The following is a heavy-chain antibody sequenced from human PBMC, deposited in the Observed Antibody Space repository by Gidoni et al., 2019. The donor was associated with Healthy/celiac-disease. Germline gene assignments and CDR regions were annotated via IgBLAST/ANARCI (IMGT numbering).Heavy chain of an antibody. J-gene: IGHJ6*02. CDR3: ARDLSISFLEWPRAHGMDV. D-gene: IGHD3-3*01. CDR1: GYTFTGYY. CDR2: INPNSGGT. Sequence: QVQLVQSGAEVKKPGASVKVSCTASGYTFTGYYMHWVRQAPGQGLEWMGWINPNSGGTNYAQKFQGWVTMTRDKSISTAYMELSRLRSDDTAVYYCARDLSISFLEWPRAHGMDVWGQGTTVTVSS. V-gene: IGHV1-2*04.